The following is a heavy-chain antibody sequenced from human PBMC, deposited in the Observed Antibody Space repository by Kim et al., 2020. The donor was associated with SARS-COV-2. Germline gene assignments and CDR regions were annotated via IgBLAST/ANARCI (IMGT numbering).Heavy chain of an antibody. Sequence: SETLSLTCTVSGGSISSYYWSWIRQPPGKGLEWIGYIYYSGSTNYNPSLKSRVTISVDTSKNQFSLKLSSVTAADTAVYYCARGHDYGDYRISYWGQGTLVTVSS. D-gene: IGHD4-17*01. V-gene: IGHV4-59*01. CDR2: IYYSGST. J-gene: IGHJ4*02. CDR3: ARGHDYGDYRISY. CDR1: GGSISSYY.